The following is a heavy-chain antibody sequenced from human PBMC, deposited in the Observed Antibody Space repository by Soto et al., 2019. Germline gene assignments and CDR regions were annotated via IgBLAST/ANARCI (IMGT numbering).Heavy chain of an antibody. CDR3: AKAPQWLLFN. J-gene: IGHJ4*02. CDR1: GFTFSSYA. Sequence: GGSLRLSCAASGFTFSSYAMSWVRQAPGKGLEWVSSISGSGGSTFYADSVKGRFTSSRDNSKNTLYLQMNSLRAEDTAVYYCAKAPQWLLFNWGQGTLVTVSS. CDR2: ISGSGGST. D-gene: IGHD5-12*01. V-gene: IGHV3-23*01.